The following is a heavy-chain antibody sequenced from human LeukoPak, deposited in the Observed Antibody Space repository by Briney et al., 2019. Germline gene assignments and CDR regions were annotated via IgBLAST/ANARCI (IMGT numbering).Heavy chain of an antibody. CDR2: IKQDGSEK. Sequence: GGSLRLSCAASGFTFSSYWMSWGREAPGKGLERVANIKQDGSEKYYVDSEKGRFTISRDNDKNSLYLQMNSLRAEDTAVYYCARDRADILTGYYLDYWGQGTLVTVSS. J-gene: IGHJ4*02. CDR3: ARDRADILTGYYLDY. CDR1: GFTFSSYW. V-gene: IGHV3-7*01. D-gene: IGHD3-9*01.